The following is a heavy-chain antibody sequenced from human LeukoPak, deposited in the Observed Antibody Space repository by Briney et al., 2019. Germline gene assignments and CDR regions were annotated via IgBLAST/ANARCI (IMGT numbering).Heavy chain of an antibody. CDR1: GYSENFYG. Sequence: ASVKVSCKTSGYSENFYGITWVRQVAGQGLEWMGWISAQHGQTEYAPNSQDRVTMTTDTYTNTAYMELRSLRSDDTAVYYCARDQLSRGVWFDPWGQGTLVTVSS. CDR3: ARDQLSRGVWFDP. D-gene: IGHD1-1*01. CDR2: ISAQHGQT. J-gene: IGHJ5*02. V-gene: IGHV1-18*01.